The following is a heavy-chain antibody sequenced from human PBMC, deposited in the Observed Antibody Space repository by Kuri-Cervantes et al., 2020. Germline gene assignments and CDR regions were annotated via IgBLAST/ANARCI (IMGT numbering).Heavy chain of an antibody. V-gene: IGHV2-5*02. CDR2: IYWDDDK. J-gene: IGHJ2*01. CDR3: AHIRWDQITIFGVVTRDWYFDL. D-gene: IGHD3-3*01. Sequence: SGPTLVKPTQTLTLTCTFSGFSLSTSGVVVGWIRQPPGKALEWLALIYWDDDKRYSPSLKSRLTITKDTSTNQVVLTMTNMDPVDTATYYCAHIRWDQITIFGVVTRDWYFDLWGRGTLVTVSS. CDR1: GFSLSTSGVV.